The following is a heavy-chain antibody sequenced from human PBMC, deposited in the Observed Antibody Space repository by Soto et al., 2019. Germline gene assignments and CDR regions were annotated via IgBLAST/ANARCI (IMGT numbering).Heavy chain of an antibody. D-gene: IGHD6-19*01. CDR1: GFTFSIYA. CDR2: ISGSGGST. J-gene: IGHJ6*02. V-gene: IGHV3-23*01. Sequence: RLSCAASGFTFSIYAMSWVRQAPGKGLEWVSAISGSGGSTYYADSVKGRFTISRDNSKNTLYLQMNSLRAEDTAVYYCAKDGWYLLYYYYGMDVWGQGTTVTVSS. CDR3: AKDGWYLLYYYYGMDV.